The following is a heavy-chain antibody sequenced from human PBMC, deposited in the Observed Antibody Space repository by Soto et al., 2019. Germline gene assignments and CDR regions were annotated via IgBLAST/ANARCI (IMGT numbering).Heavy chain of an antibody. CDR3: AKASVRRHLDLDY. CDR2: ISTDGST. Sequence: PGGSLRPSCEAAGFTFSTYAMSWVRQAPGKGLEWVSTISTDGSTFYADSVKGRLIMSRDNSKNTLYLQMSSLRAEDTAVYHCAKASVRRHLDLDYWGQGT. J-gene: IGHJ4*02. CDR1: GFTFSTYA. D-gene: IGHD3-9*01. V-gene: IGHV3-23*01.